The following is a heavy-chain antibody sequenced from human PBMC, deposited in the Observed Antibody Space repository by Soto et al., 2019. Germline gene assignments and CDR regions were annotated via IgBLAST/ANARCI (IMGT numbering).Heavy chain of an antibody. J-gene: IGHJ4*02. V-gene: IGHV3-74*01. D-gene: IGHD3-10*01. CDR3: ARGRGWGGQD. CDR1: GFTFSSYW. Sequence: EVQLVESGGGLVQPGGSLRLSCAASGFTFSSYWMHWVRQAPGKGLVWVSRINSDGSSTSYADSVKGRFTISRDNPKKTLCLKMNSLRAEDAAGYHCARGRGWGGQDWGQGTLVTVSS. CDR2: INSDGSST.